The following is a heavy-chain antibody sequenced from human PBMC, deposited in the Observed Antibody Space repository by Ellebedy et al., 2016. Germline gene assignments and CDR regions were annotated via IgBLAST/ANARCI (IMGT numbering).Heavy chain of an antibody. V-gene: IGHV4-59*11. Sequence: GSLRLSXTVSLGSISSRYWTWIRQPPGKGLEWIGNIYYTGSTSYSPSLTGRVTISIDTPKNQFSLKVTSVTAADTAVYYCAREFRYDFWRGPLDHWGQGTTVTVSS. CDR1: LGSISSRY. CDR3: AREFRYDFWRGPLDH. J-gene: IGHJ4*02. CDR2: IYYTGST. D-gene: IGHD3-3*01.